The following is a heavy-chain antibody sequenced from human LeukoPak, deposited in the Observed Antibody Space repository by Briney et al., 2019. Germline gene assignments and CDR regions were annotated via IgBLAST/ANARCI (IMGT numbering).Heavy chain of an antibody. J-gene: IGHJ3*02. D-gene: IGHD2-8*02. Sequence: GGSLRLSCAASGFTFSIYSMNWVRQAPGKGLEWVAAISSRSIYIYYADSVRGRFTISRDNAKNTLYLQMNMLTAEDTAVYFCSREFDCTVATCFDGDYGFDIWGQGAMVTVSS. CDR1: GFTFSIYS. CDR3: SREFDCTVATCFDGDYGFDI. CDR2: ISSRSIYI. V-gene: IGHV3-21*01.